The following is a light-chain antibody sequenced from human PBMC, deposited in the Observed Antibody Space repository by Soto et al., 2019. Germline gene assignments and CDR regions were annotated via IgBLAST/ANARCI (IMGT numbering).Light chain of an antibody. CDR3: QTWDSSTGV. CDR1: ELGDKY. V-gene: IGLV3-1*01. CDR2: EDR. Sequence: SYELTQPPSVSVSPGQTASITCSGDELGDKYVCWYQQKPGQSPVMDIYEDRKRPSGIPERFSGSNSGNTATLTISGTQTMDEADYYCQTWDSSTGVFGTGTKVTVL. J-gene: IGLJ1*01.